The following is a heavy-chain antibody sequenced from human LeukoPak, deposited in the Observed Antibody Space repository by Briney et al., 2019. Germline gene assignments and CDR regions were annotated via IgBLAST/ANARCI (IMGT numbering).Heavy chain of an antibody. CDR3: ARAPYYSHVEFYFDY. V-gene: IGHV3-7*03. J-gene: IGHJ4*02. Sequence: TGGSLRLSCAASGFTFSSYSMNWVRQAPGQGLEWVANMKQDGSEKYYVDSVKGRFTISRDNAKNSLYLQMNSLRAEDTAVYYCARAPYYSHVEFYFDYRGQGTLVTVSS. CDR1: GFTFSSYS. D-gene: IGHD3-22*01. CDR2: MKQDGSEK.